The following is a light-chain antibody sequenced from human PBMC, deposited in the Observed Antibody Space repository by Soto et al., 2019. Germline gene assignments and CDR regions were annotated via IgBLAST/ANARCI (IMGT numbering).Light chain of an antibody. J-gene: IGKJ2*01. V-gene: IGKV1-39*01. CDR3: QQSYSGLYT. Sequence: DIQMTQSPSSLSASVGDRVTITCRASQTISRFLSWYQKKPGKAPELLIYAASTLQPGVPSRFSGSGSGTDFTLTIRSLQPEDFATYYCQQSYSGLYTFGQGTQLEIK. CDR2: AAS. CDR1: QTISRF.